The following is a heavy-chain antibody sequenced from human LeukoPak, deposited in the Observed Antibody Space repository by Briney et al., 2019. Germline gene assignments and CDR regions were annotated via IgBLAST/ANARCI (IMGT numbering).Heavy chain of an antibody. Sequence: GESLKISCRGSGCSFSLFWIAWVRQMPGKGLEWMGIIYPGDSDTRYSPSFQGQVTISADKSISTAYLQWSSLKASDTAIYYCARRPDILTAGDYWGQGTLVTVSS. CDR2: IYPGDSDT. CDR1: GCSFSLFW. V-gene: IGHV5-51*01. D-gene: IGHD3-9*01. J-gene: IGHJ4*02. CDR3: ARRPDILTAGDY.